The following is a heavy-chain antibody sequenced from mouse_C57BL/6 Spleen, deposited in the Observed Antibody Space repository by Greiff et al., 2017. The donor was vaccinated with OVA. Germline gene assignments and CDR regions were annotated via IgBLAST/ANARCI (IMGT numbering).Heavy chain of an antibody. D-gene: IGHD1-1*01. J-gene: IGHJ2*01. CDR2: IDPDNGNT. Sequence: VQLQQSVAELVRPGASVKLSCTASGFYITNTYMHWVKQRPEQGLELIGRIDPDNGNTKYAPQFQGKATITADTSSNTAYLQLSTLTSEDTAIYCCAGYGSSSYYFDYWGQGTTLTVSS. CDR1: GFYITNTY. CDR3: AGYGSSSYYFDY. V-gene: IGHV14-3*01.